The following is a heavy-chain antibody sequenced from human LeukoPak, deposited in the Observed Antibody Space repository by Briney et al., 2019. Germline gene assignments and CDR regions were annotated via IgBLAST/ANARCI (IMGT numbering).Heavy chain of an antibody. V-gene: IGHV1-46*01. J-gene: IGHJ4*02. CDR1: GYTFTNYF. CDR3: ARGPDYGGPDY. D-gene: IGHD4-23*01. CDR2: INPISGST. Sequence: ASVKVSXKASGYTFTNYFMHWVRQAPGQGLEWMAIINPISGSTTYAQKFQGRVTMTTDTSTNTVYMELSSLRSEDTAVYYCARGPDYGGPDYWGQGTLVTVSS.